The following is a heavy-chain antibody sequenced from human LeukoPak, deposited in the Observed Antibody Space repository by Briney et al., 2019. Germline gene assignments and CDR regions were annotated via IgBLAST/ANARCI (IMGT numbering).Heavy chain of an antibody. V-gene: IGHV3-21*01. D-gene: IGHD2-2*01. CDR2: ISSSSSYI. CDR3: ARGENPTVDCSSSSCIYFYYMDV. J-gene: IGHJ6*03. Sequence: GGSLRLSCAASGFTFSDFSMNWVRQAPGKGLEWVSSISSSSSYIYYADSVKGRFTISRDNAENSLNLQMNSLRAEDAAVYYCARGENPTVDCSSSSCIYFYYMDVWGKGTTVTVSS. CDR1: GFTFSDFS.